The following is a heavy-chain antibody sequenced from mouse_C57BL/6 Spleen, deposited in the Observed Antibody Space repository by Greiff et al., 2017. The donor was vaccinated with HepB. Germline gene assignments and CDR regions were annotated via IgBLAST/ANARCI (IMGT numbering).Heavy chain of an antibody. J-gene: IGHJ3*01. V-gene: IGHV1-22*01. CDR2: INPNNGGT. CDR3: ASSRHYGFAY. D-gene: IGHD1-1*02. CDR1: GYTFTDYN. Sequence: VQLQQSGPELVKPGASVKMSCKASGYTFTDYNMHWVKQSHGKSLEWIGYINPNNGGTSYNQKFKGKATLTVNKSSSTAYMELRSLTSEDSAVYHCASSRHYGFAYWGQGTLVTVSA.